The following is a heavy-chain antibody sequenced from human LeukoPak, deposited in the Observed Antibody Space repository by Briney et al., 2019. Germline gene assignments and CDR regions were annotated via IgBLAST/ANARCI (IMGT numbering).Heavy chain of an antibody. CDR1: GFTFDDYG. Sequence: GGSLRLSCAASGFTFDDYGMNWVRQAPGKGLEWVSGINWNGGSTGYADSVKGRFTISRDNSKNTLYLQMNSLRAEDTAVYYCAKRGLSGPGRFDPWGQGTLVTVSS. CDR2: INWNGGST. J-gene: IGHJ5*02. V-gene: IGHV3-20*04. CDR3: AKRGLSGPGRFDP. D-gene: IGHD2-15*01.